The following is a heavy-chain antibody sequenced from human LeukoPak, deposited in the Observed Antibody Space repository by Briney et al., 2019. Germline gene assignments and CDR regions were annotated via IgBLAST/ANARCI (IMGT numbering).Heavy chain of an antibody. Sequence: ASVKVSCKASGYTFTGYYMHWVRQASGQGLEWMGWINPNSGGTNYAQKFQGRVTMTRDTSISTAYMELSRLRSDDTAVYYCARGYDILTGIYYFDYWGQGTLVTVSS. CDR1: GYTFTGYY. V-gene: IGHV1-2*02. CDR3: ARGYDILTGIYYFDY. J-gene: IGHJ4*02. CDR2: INPNSGGT. D-gene: IGHD3-9*01.